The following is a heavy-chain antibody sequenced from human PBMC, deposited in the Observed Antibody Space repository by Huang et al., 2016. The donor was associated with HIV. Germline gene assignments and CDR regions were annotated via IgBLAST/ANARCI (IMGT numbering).Heavy chain of an antibody. Sequence: QVQLVQSGAEVKTPGSSVTVSCKASGGTLRKYAISWVRQAPGQGLEWMGGIIPMFGTPNDARKCQGRVTITADDSTSTTYVEVSSLRSEDTALYYCARGQLGSYGDYDVLYWGQGTLVTVSS. D-gene: IGHD4-17*01. CDR2: IIPMFGTP. V-gene: IGHV1-69*13. J-gene: IGHJ4*02. CDR3: ARGQLGSYGDYDVLY. CDR1: GGTLRKYA.